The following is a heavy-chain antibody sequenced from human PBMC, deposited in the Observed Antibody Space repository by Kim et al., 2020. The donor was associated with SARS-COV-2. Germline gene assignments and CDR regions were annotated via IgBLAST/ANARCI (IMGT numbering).Heavy chain of an antibody. Sequence: GGSLRLSCAASGFTFSSYGMHWVRQAPGKGLEWVAVIWYDGSNKYYADSVKGRFTISRDNSKNTLYLQMNSLRAEDTAVYYCARDSSCTGGVCYPGAFDIWGQGTMVTVSS. D-gene: IGHD2-8*02. V-gene: IGHV3-33*01. J-gene: IGHJ3*02. CDR2: IWYDGSNK. CDR3: ARDSSCTGGVCYPGAFDI. CDR1: GFTFSSYG.